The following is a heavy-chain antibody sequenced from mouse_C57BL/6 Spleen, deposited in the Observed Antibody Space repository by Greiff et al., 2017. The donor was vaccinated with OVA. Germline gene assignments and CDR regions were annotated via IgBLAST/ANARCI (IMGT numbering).Heavy chain of an antibody. V-gene: IGHV1-15*01. Sequence: LQESGAELVRPGASVTLSCKASGYTFTDYEMHWVKQTPVHGLEWIGAIDPETGGTAYNQKFKGKAILTADKSSSTAYMELRSLTSEDSAVYYCTRDWDDAYWGQGTLVTVSA. D-gene: IGHD4-1*01. CDR1: GYTFTDYE. CDR2: IDPETGGT. J-gene: IGHJ3*01. CDR3: TRDWDDAY.